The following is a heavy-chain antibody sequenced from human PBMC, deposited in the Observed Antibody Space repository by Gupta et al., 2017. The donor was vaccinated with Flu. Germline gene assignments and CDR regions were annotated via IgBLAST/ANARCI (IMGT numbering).Heavy chain of an antibody. J-gene: IGHJ4*02. D-gene: IGHD1-1*01. V-gene: IGHV3-21*01. Sequence: EVQLVESGGGLVKPGGSLRLFCAASGFIFTSYSMYWVRQAPGKGLEWVASISSSSNYIYYADSVKGRFTISRDNAANSVFLQMNSLRAEDTAVYYCARYSVYWGRGTLVTVSS. CDR2: ISSSSNYI. CDR3: ARYSVY. CDR1: GFIFTSYS.